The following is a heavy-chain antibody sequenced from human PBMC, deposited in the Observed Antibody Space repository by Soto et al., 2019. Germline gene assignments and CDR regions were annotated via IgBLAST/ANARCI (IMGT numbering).Heavy chain of an antibody. Sequence: QITLKESGPTLVKPTQTLTLTCAFSGFSLTTNGVGVAWIRQPPGKALEWVALIYWNDDKRYSPSLKSRLTITKDSPKHQVVLTMTNMDPVDTATYYCAHTLSSADYVSWYFDLWGRGALVTVSS. J-gene: IGHJ2*01. CDR3: AHTLSSADYVSWYFDL. CDR1: GFSLTTNGVG. CDR2: IYWNDDK. D-gene: IGHD3-16*01. V-gene: IGHV2-5*01.